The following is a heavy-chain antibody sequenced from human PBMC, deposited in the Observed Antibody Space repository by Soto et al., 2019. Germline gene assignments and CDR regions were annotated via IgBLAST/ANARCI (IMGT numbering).Heavy chain of an antibody. CDR3: ARQSIAAAGGDY. J-gene: IGHJ4*02. V-gene: IGHV4-39*01. Sequence: QLQLQESGPGLVKPSETLSLTCTVSGGSISSSSYYWGWIRQPPGKGLEWIGSIYYSGSTYYNQSLKSRVTISVDTSKNQFSLKLSSVTAADTAVYYCARQSIAAAGGDYWGQGTLVTVSS. CDR2: IYYSGST. CDR1: GGSISSSSYY. D-gene: IGHD6-13*01.